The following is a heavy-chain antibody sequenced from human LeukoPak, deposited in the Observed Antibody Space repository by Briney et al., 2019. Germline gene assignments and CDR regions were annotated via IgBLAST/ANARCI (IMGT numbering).Heavy chain of an antibody. CDR3: ARVTQGDTAIDY. D-gene: IGHD5-18*01. CDR1: GYTITSYD. J-gene: IGHJ4*02. Sequence: ASVKVSCKASGYTITSYDINWVRQATGQGLEWMGWLNPNSGNTGYAQKFQGRVTMTRNTSISTAYMELSSLRSEDTAVYYCARVTQGDTAIDYWGQGTLVTVSS. V-gene: IGHV1-8*01. CDR2: LNPNSGNT.